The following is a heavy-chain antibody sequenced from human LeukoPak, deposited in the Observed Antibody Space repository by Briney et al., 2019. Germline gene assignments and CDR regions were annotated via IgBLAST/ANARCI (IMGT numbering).Heavy chain of an antibody. Sequence: GGSLRLSCAASGFTFSDYYMSWIRQAPGKGLEWVSYISSSGSTIYYADSVKGRFTISRDNAKNSLYLQMNSLRAEDTAVYYCARDISLTMITTWFDPWGQGTLVTVSS. CDR3: ARDISLTMITTWFDP. CDR2: ISSSGSTI. D-gene: IGHD3-16*01. J-gene: IGHJ5*02. CDR1: GFTFSDYY. V-gene: IGHV3-11*01.